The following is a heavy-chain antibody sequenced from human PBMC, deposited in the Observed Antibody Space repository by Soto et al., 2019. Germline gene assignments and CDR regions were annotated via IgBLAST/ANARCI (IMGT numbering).Heavy chain of an antibody. CDR2: IDYYGST. J-gene: IGHJ4*02. Sequence: SETLSLTCTVSGGSISGYYWSWIRQPPGKRLEWIGYIDYYGSTNYNPSLKSRVTISVDTSKNQFSLKLSSVTAADTAVYYCARYDYNGYYFDYWGQGTLDTVS. CDR3: ARYDYNGYYFDY. D-gene: IGHD4-4*01. V-gene: IGHV4-59*01. CDR1: GGSISGYY.